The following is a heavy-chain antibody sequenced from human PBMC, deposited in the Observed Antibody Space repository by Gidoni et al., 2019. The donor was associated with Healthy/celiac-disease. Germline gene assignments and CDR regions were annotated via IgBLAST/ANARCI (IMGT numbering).Heavy chain of an antibody. CDR2: ISGSGGST. V-gene: IGHV3-23*01. J-gene: IGHJ4*02. CDR3: AKAVGITGYFDY. D-gene: IGHD7-27*01. Sequence: EVQLLESGGGLVQHGGSLRLSCAASGFTFSSYAMSWVRQAPGKGLEWVSAISGSGGSTYYADSVKGRFTISRDNSKNTLYLQMNSLRAEDTAVYYCAKAVGITGYFDYWGQGTLVTVSS. CDR1: GFTFSSYA.